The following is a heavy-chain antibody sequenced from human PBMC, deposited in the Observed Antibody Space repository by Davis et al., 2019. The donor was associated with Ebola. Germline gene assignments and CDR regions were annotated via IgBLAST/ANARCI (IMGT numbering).Heavy chain of an antibody. CDR1: GYIFSNYD. CDR3: ARGYSPKCRGGDCVNHF. Sequence: AASVKVSCKASGYIFSNYDINWVRQASGQGLEWMGWVNPYSGHTGYVEKFKGRVTMTGDPSISTAYMELSSLTIDDTAVYYCARGYSPKCRGGDCVNHFWGQGTLVTVST. V-gene: IGHV1-8*01. CDR2: VNPYSGHT. D-gene: IGHD2-21*02. J-gene: IGHJ4*02.